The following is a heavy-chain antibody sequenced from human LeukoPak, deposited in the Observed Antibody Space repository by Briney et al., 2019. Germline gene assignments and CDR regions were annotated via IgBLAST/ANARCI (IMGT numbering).Heavy chain of an antibody. CDR1: GGSIRTDGSY. CDR3: ARLFTRAWEYRYGMDV. Sequence: SETLSLTCTVSGGSIRTDGSYWAWIRQPPGKGLEWIGSIYIDGITHYNSSLQSRVTLSIDTSKNHFSLRLTSVTAADTAVFYCARLFTRAWEYRYGMDVWGQGAAVTVSS. D-gene: IGHD1-26*01. J-gene: IGHJ6*02. V-gene: IGHV4-39*02. CDR2: IYIDGIT.